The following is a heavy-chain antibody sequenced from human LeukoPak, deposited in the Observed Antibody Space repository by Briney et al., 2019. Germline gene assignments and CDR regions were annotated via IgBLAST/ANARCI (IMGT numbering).Heavy chain of an antibody. CDR2: IKQDGSEI. J-gene: IGHJ5*02. Sequence: GGSLRLSCEVSGSKLSNLWMSWFRQAPGKGLEWVANIKQDGSEIEYVDSVKFRFIISRDDAKNSLFLLMNNLRGDDTAVYYCAGGGGWLTDPWGQGTLVTVSS. D-gene: IGHD6-19*01. V-gene: IGHV3-7*04. CDR3: AGGGGWLTDP. CDR1: GSKLSNLW.